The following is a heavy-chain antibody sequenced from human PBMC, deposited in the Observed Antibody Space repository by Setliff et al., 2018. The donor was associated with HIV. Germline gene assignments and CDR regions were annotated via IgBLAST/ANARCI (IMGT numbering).Heavy chain of an antibody. V-gene: IGHV1-46*01. CDR3: AKDMNRGGYSSYYLYYFFMDV. J-gene: IGHJ6*04. Sequence: GASVKVSCKASGYTFTDFYIHWMRQAPGQGLEWMGIINPSSGSTSYTQMFRGRVTMTRDTSTSTVYMELSGLRSEDTAVYYCAKDMNRGGYSSYYLYYFFMDVWGKGTTVTVSS. CDR2: INPSSGST. CDR1: GYTFTDFY. D-gene: IGHD3-16*01.